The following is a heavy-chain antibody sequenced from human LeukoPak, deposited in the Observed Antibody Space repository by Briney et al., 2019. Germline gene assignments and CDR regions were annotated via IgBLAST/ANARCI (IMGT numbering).Heavy chain of an antibody. CDR1: GFTLSGYW. Sequence: QSGGSLRLSCAASGFTLSGYWMSWTRQAPGKGLEWVANIKQDGSERYYVDSVEGRFTISRDNAKNSLYLQMNSLRAEDTAVYYCARGGYSYDYWGQGTLVTVSS. CDR3: ARGGYSYDY. V-gene: IGHV3-7*03. D-gene: IGHD5-18*01. J-gene: IGHJ4*02. CDR2: IKQDGSER.